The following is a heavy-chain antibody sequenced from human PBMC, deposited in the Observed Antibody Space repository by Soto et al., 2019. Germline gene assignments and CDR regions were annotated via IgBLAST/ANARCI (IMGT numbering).Heavy chain of an antibody. CDR1: GFTFSDYA. V-gene: IGHV3-23*01. Sequence: EGQLLESGGGLVQPGGSRRLSCAGSGFTFSDYAISWVRQAPGKGLEWVSAMSGSGGSIYYADFVKGRFTISRDNSKNTVYLQMSSLRGEDTAIYYCAKTFGSNWLLDYWGRGTLVTVSS. D-gene: IGHD1-1*01. CDR2: MSGSGGSI. J-gene: IGHJ4*02. CDR3: AKTFGSNWLLDY.